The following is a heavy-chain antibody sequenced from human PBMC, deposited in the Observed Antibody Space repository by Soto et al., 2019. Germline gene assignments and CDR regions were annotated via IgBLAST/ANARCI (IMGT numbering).Heavy chain of an antibody. V-gene: IGHV1-18*04. CDR1: GYTFTSYY. CDR2: ISAYNGNT. Sequence: ASVKVSCKASGYTFTSYYMHWVRQAPGQGLEWMGWISAYNGNTNYAQKLQGRVTMTTDTSTSTAYMELRSLRSDDTAVYYCARDRGTVTDDAFDIWGQGTMVTVSS. CDR3: ARDRGTVTDDAFDI. J-gene: IGHJ3*02. D-gene: IGHD4-17*01.